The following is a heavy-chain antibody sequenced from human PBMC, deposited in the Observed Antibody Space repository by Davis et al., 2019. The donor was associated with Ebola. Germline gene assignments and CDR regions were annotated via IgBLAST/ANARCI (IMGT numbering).Heavy chain of an antibody. CDR2: ITSSSTYI. V-gene: IGHV3-21*04. CDR3: TTDTGTVTENDY. Sequence: GESLKISCAASGFTFSSYSMNWVRQAPGKGLEWVSSITSSSTYIYYADSVKGRFTISRDNAKNSPYLQMNSLKTEDTAVYYCTTDTGTVTENDYWGQGTLVTVSS. J-gene: IGHJ4*02. D-gene: IGHD4-17*01. CDR1: GFTFSSYS.